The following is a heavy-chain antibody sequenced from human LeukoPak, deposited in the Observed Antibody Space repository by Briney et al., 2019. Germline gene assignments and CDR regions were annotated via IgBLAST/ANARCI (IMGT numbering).Heavy chain of an antibody. CDR2: IYYSGSP. CDR3: AREGYGSRSRDNWLDP. V-gene: IGHV4-59*02. CDR1: GASVTTSY. J-gene: IGHJ5*02. D-gene: IGHD3-10*01. Sequence: PSETLSLTCTVSGASVTTSYWSWLRQPPGKSPEWIGYIYYSGSPIYSPSLNSRVTISLDTSKNRFSLKLTSVTAADTAGYYCAREGYGSRSRDNWLDPWGQGTLVTVSS.